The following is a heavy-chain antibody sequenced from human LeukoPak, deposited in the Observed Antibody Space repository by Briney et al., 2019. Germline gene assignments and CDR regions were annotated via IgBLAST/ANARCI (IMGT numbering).Heavy chain of an antibody. V-gene: IGHV3-74*01. CDR3: ARAGSAWYNSFDY. Sequence: AGGSLRLSCAASGFTFSSYWMHWVRQAPGKGLVWVSRINSDGFSTIYADSVKGRFTISRDNAKNTLYLQMNSLRAEDTGVYYCARAGSAWYNSFDYWGQGTLVTVSS. D-gene: IGHD6-19*01. CDR2: INSDGFST. J-gene: IGHJ4*02. CDR1: GFTFSSYW.